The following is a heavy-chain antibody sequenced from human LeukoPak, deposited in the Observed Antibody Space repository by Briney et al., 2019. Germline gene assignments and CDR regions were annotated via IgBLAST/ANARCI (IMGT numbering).Heavy chain of an antibody. CDR1: GGCFSGYY. CDR3: ARNFQYFDLPDY. J-gene: IGHJ4*02. Sequence: SETLSLTCAVYGGCFSGYYWSWIRQPPGKGLEWIGEINHSGSTYYNPSLKSRVTISVDTSKNQFSLKLISVTAADTAVYYCARNFQYFDLPDYWGQGTLVTVSS. CDR2: INHSGST. V-gene: IGHV4-34*01. D-gene: IGHD2/OR15-2a*01.